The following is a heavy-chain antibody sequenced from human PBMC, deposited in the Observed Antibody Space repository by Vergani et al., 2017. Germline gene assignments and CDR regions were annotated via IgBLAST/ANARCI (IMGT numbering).Heavy chain of an antibody. CDR3: ARLLLAEVVRGVIRVDP. Sequence: QVQLVESGGGLVKPGGSLRLSCAASGFTLSDYYMSWIRQAPGKGLEWVSYISSSGSTIYYATSVMGRFTISRDNAKNSLYLQMNSLRAEDTAVYYCARLLLAEVVRGVIRVDPWGQGTLVTVSS. J-gene: IGHJ5*02. CDR2: ISSSGSTI. V-gene: IGHV3-11*04. CDR1: GFTLSDYY. D-gene: IGHD3-10*01.